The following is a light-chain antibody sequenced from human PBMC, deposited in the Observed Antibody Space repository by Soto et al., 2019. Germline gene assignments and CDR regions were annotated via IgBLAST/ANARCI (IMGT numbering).Light chain of an antibody. CDR2: DAS. Sequence: EIVLTQSPATLSLSPGERVTLSCRANQSLCKYLAWYQQRPGQAPRLLIYDASDRATGIPARFSGSGSGTDFTLTISSLEPEDFALYYCQHRSDWPPYTFGQGTRVDIK. V-gene: IGKV3-11*01. CDR3: QHRSDWPPYT. CDR1: QSLCKY. J-gene: IGKJ2*01.